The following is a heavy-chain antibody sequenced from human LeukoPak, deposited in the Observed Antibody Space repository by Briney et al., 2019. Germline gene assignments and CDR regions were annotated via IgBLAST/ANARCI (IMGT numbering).Heavy chain of an antibody. CDR1: GFTFDDYA. J-gene: IGHJ4*02. Sequence: PGRSLRLSCAASGFTFDDYAMHWVRQAPGKGLEWVSGISWNSGSIGYADSVKGRFTISRDNAKNSLYLQMNSLRAEDTALYYCAKGQKASMVRGVIGYWGQGTLVTVSS. CDR3: AKGQKASMVRGVIGY. V-gene: IGHV3-9*01. CDR2: ISWNSGSI. D-gene: IGHD3-10*01.